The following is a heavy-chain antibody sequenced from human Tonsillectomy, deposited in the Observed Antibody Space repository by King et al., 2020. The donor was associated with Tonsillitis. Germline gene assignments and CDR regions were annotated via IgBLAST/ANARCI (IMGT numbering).Heavy chain of an antibody. V-gene: IGHV3-66*01. D-gene: IGHD3-3*01. Sequence: VQLVESGGGLVQPGVSLRLSCAASGFTVSSNYMSWFRQAPGKGVEWVSVINSGGSTYYADSVKGRVTISRDNSKNTLYLQMHSLRAEDTAVYYCARERGDFWSGYIDYWGQGTLVTVSS. CDR3: ARERGDFWSGYIDY. CDR2: INSGGST. J-gene: IGHJ4*02. CDR1: GFTVSSNY.